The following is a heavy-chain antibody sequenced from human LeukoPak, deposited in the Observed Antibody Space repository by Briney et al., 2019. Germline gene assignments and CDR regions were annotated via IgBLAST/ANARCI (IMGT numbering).Heavy chain of an antibody. V-gene: IGHV4-39*01. Sequence: SETLSLTCTVSGGSIRSRNYYWGWIRQPPGKGLEWIGSIYYSGSTYYNPSLKSRVTISVDTSKNQFSLKLSSVPAAATAVYYCARLDAYYDGSGYYHTGFFQHWGQGTLVTVSS. CDR1: GGSIRSRNYY. CDR2: IYYSGST. CDR3: ARLDAYYDGSGYYHTGFFQH. J-gene: IGHJ1*01. D-gene: IGHD3-22*01.